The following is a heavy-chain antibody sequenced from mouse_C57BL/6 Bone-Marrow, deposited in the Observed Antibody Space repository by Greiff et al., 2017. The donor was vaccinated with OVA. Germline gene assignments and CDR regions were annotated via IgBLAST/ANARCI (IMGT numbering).Heavy chain of an antibody. CDR1: GYTFTSYW. CDR2: IDPSDSET. D-gene: IGHD1-1*01. Sequence: VQLQQSGAELVRPGSSVKLSCKASGYTFTSYWMHWVKQRPIQGLEWIGNIDPSDSETHYNQKFKDKATLTVDKSSSTAYMQLSSLTSEDSAVYYCARTYYYGSSRLGPFAYSGQGTLVTVSA. V-gene: IGHV1-52*01. CDR3: ARTYYYGSSRLGPFAY. J-gene: IGHJ3*01.